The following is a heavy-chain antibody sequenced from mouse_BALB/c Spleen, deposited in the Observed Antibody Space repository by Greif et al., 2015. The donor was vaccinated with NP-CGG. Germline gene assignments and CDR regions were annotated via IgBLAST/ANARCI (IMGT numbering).Heavy chain of an antibody. CDR3: ARSDGNYLWFAY. D-gene: IGHD2-1*01. J-gene: IGHJ3*01. CDR2: ISSGSSTI. V-gene: IGHV5-17*02. CDR1: GFTFSSFG. Sequence: EVQGVESGGGLVQPGGSRKLSCAASGFTFSSFGMHWVRQAPEKGLEWVAYISSGSSTIYYADTVKGRFTISRDNPKNTLFLQMTSLRSEDTAMYYCARSDGNYLWFAYWGQGTLVTVSA.